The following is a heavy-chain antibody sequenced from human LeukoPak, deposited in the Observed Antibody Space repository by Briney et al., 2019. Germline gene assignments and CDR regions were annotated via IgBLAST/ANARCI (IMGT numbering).Heavy chain of an antibody. J-gene: IGHJ5*02. CDR2: IIPIFGTA. V-gene: IGHV1-69*06. CDR1: GGTFSSYA. Sequence: PSVQLSCKASGGTFSSYAISWVRQAPGQGLEWMGGIIPIFGTANYAQKFQGRVTITADKSTSTAYMELSSLRSEDTAVYYCARGRPTTSIAAAGVNWFDPWGQGTLVTVSS. D-gene: IGHD6-13*01. CDR3: ARGRPTTSIAAAGVNWFDP.